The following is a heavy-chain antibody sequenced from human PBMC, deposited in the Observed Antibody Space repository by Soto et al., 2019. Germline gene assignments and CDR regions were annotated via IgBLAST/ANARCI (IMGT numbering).Heavy chain of an antibody. CDR3: ARGGVDYYDSSGYYFSPYYFDY. J-gene: IGHJ4*02. Sequence: SETLSLTCAVSGGSISSGGYSWSWIRQPPGKGLEWIGYIYHSGSTYYNPSLKSRVTISVDRSKNQFSLKLSSVTAADTAVYYCARGGVDYYDSSGYYFSPYYFDYWGQGALVTVSS. CDR2: IYHSGST. CDR1: GGSISSGGYS. V-gene: IGHV4-30-2*01. D-gene: IGHD3-22*01.